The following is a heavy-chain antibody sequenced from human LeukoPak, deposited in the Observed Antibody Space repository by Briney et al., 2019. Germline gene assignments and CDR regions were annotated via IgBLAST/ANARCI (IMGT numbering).Heavy chain of an antibody. D-gene: IGHD2-15*01. J-gene: IGHJ4*02. CDR2: NSAFNGNT. CDR3: ARERRDCSGGTCYAGDFDY. Sequence: GASVKVSSKASGYTFTNYGISWVRHAPGQGLEWMGWNSAFNGNTKYGQKFQGRVTMTTDTPTSTAYMDLRSLTSGDTAVYYCARERRDCSGGTCYAGDFDYWGQGTLVTVSS. CDR1: GYTFTNYG. V-gene: IGHV1-18*04.